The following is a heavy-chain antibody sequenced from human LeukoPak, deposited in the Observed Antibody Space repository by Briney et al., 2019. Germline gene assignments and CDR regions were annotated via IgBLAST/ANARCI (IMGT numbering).Heavy chain of an antibody. J-gene: IGHJ6*02. Sequence: GSLRLSCAASGFTFSSYAMSWVRQAPGKGLEWVSAISGSGGSTYYADSVKGRFTISRDNSKNTLYLQMNSLRAEDTAVYYCAKDPGRDYDFWSGYSYYYGMDVWGQGTTVTVSS. CDR1: GFTFSSYA. CDR2: ISGSGGST. V-gene: IGHV3-23*01. CDR3: AKDPGRDYDFWSGYSYYYGMDV. D-gene: IGHD3-3*01.